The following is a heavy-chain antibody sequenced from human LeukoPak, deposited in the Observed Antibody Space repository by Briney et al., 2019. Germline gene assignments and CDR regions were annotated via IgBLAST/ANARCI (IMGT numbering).Heavy chain of an antibody. D-gene: IGHD5-12*01. CDR2: IYYSGST. CDR3: ARVSGYDWESFYDY. V-gene: IGHV4-59*01. CDR1: GGSISSYY. J-gene: IGHJ4*02. Sequence: SETLSLTCTVSGGSISSYYWSWSRPPPGKGLEWMGYIYYSGSTYYNPSLKSRVTISVDTSKNQFSLKLSSVTAADTAVYYCARVSGYDWESFYDYWGQGTLVTVSS.